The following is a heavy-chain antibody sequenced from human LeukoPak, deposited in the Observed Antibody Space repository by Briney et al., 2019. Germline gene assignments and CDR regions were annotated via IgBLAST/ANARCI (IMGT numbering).Heavy chain of an antibody. CDR3: VKHSAPVLAAARFDY. Sequence: SGGSLRLSCSASGFTFSSYSMNWVRQAPGKGLEWVSYISSSSSTIYYADSVKGRFTISRDNSKNTLYLQMNSLRAEDTALYYCVKHSAPVLAAARFDYWGQGNLVTVSS. J-gene: IGHJ4*02. V-gene: IGHV3-48*01. CDR2: ISSSSSTI. CDR1: GFTFSSYS. D-gene: IGHD2-2*01.